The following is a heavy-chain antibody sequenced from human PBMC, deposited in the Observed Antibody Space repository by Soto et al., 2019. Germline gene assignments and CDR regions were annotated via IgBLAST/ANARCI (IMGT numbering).Heavy chain of an antibody. D-gene: IGHD6-13*01. CDR1: GFTFSSYA. V-gene: IGHV3-30-3*01. CDR3: ARDPGSSSWYYYFDY. J-gene: IGHJ4*02. Sequence: GGSLRLSCAASGFTFSSYAMHWVRQAPGKGLEWVAVISYDGSNKYYADSVKGRFTISRDNSKNTLYLQMNSLRAEDTAVYYCARDPGSSSWYYYFDYWGQGTLVTAPQ. CDR2: ISYDGSNK.